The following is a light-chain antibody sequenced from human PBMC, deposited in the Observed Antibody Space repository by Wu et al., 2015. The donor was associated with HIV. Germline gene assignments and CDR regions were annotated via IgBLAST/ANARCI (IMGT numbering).Light chain of an antibody. CDR1: QSLSTY. V-gene: IGKV3-11*01. CDR3: QQGNNWPLT. Sequence: EIVLTQSPATLSLSPGERATLSCRASQSLSTYLTWYQQKPGQAPRLLINDASNRATGVPARFSGSGSGTDFTLTISSLGPEDFAVYYCQQGNNWPLTFGQGTRLEIK. CDR2: DAS. J-gene: IGKJ5*01.